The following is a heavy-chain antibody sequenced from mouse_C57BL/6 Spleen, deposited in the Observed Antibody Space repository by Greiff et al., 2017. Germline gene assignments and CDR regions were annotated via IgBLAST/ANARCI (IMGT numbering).Heavy chain of an antibody. CDR2: IYPGDGYT. CDR1: GYTFTNYW. CDR3: AREEGCYFDY. Sequence: QVQLQQSGAELVRPGTSVKMSCKASGYTFTNYWIGWVKQRPGHGLAWIGAIYPGDGYTNYNEKFKGKATLTVDKSSRTAYMQFSSLTSEDSAIYYCAREEGCYFDYWGQGTTLTVSS. V-gene: IGHV1-63*01. J-gene: IGHJ2*01.